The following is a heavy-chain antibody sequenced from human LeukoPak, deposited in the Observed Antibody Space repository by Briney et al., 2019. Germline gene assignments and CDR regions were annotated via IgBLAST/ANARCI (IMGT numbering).Heavy chain of an antibody. CDR1: GFTFSSYS. J-gene: IGHJ6*03. CDR2: ISSSSSYI. V-gene: IGHV3-21*01. Sequence: GGSLRLSCAASGFTFSSYSMNWVRQAPGKGLEWVSSISSSSSYIYYADSVKGRFTISRDNAKNSLYLQMNSLRAEDTAVYYCARVGQRWLQFDYSYMDVWGKGTTVTVSS. CDR3: ARVGQRWLQFDYSYMDV. D-gene: IGHD5-24*01.